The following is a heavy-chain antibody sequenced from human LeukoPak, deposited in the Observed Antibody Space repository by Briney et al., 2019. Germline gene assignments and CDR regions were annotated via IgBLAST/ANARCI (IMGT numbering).Heavy chain of an antibody. V-gene: IGHV3-7*03. Sequence: GGSLRLSCAASGFSSSNYWMTWIRQAPGKGLEWVATIKGDGSDKRYVDSVKGRFTISRDDVKNSLYLQLNNLRAEDTAIYYCARAQWGYPFDVWGQGTRVTVAS. J-gene: IGHJ3*01. CDR2: IKGDGSDK. CDR3: ARAQWGYPFDV. D-gene: IGHD5-18*01. CDR1: GFSSSNYW.